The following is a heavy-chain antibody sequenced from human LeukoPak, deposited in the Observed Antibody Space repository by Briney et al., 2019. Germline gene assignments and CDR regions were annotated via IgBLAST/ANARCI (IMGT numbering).Heavy chain of an antibody. D-gene: IGHD6-19*01. Sequence: SETQSLTCTGSGGSIGSTSYYWGWIRQPPGKGLEWIGSIYYSGNTYYNPSLKSRVTISVDTSKNQFSLRLSSVTAADTAVYDCARVTSSGWFDYWGQGTLVTVSS. CDR2: IYYSGNT. V-gene: IGHV4-39*01. J-gene: IGHJ4*02. CDR3: ARVTSSGWFDY. CDR1: GGSIGSTSYY.